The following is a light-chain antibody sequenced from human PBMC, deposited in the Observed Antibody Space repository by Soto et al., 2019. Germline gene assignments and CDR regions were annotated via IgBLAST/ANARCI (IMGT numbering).Light chain of an antibody. J-gene: IGLJ2*01. CDR1: SSDVGSYNR. CDR2: EVS. Sequence: QSALTQPPSVSGSPGQSVTISCTGTSSDVGSYNRVSWYQQPPGTAPKLMIYEVSNRPSGVPDRFSGSKSGNTASLIISGLQAEDEADYYCSSYTSSSTPHVVFGGGTKVTVL. CDR3: SSYTSSSTPHVV. V-gene: IGLV2-18*02.